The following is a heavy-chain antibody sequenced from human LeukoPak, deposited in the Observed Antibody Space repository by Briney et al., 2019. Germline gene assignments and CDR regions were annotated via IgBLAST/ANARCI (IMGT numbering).Heavy chain of an antibody. D-gene: IGHD2-21*02. Sequence: SETLSLTCTVSGGSMSSYYWSWIRQPPGKGLEWIGYIYYSGSTKYNPSLKSRVTISVDTSKNQFSLKLSSVTAADTAVYYCAAPFCGGDCYSSYYYYAMDVWGPGTTVTVSS. J-gene: IGHJ6*02. CDR2: IYYSGST. V-gene: IGHV4-59*08. CDR3: AAPFCGGDCYSSYYYYAMDV. CDR1: GGSMSSYY.